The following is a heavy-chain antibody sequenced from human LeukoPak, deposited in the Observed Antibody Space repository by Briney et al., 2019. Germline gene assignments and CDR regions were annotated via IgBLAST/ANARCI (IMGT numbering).Heavy chain of an antibody. Sequence: SETLSLTCTVSGGSISSSSYYWGWIRQPPGKGLEWLGSIYYSGSTHYNPSFKSRVTISAETSKNQFTLKLSSVTAADTAVYYCARNVGYCSGGSCYSGAFDIWGQGTMVTVSS. J-gene: IGHJ3*02. V-gene: IGHV4-39*01. CDR3: ARNVGYCSGGSCYSGAFDI. D-gene: IGHD2-15*01. CDR1: GGSISSSSYY. CDR2: IYYSGST.